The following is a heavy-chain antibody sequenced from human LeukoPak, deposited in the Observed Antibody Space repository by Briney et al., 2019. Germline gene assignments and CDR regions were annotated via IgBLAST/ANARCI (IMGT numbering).Heavy chain of an antibody. V-gene: IGHV1-18*01. CDR1: GYTFTNYG. Sequence: ASVKVSCKASGYTFTNYGISWVRQAPGQGLEWMGWISAYNGNTKYAQKLQGRVTMTTDTSTSTAYMELRSLRSDDTAVYFCARGGVGCSGGNCPRNWFDPWGQGTLVTVSS. D-gene: IGHD2-15*01. CDR2: ISAYNGNT. J-gene: IGHJ5*02. CDR3: ARGGVGCSGGNCPRNWFDP.